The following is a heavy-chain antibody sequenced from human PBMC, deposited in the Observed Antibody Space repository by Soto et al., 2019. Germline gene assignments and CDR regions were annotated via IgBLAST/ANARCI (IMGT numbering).Heavy chain of an antibody. J-gene: IGHJ4*01. Sequence: PSETLSLTCAVYGGSFSDYYWSWIRQPPGNXLEWIGEVNHSGSTNYNPSLTSRVTISVDTSKNQFSLKLYSVTAADTAVYYCARGIRAYYYNSGYYYVTTTYLDYVGHGALVTVSS. CDR2: VNHSGST. V-gene: IGHV4-34*01. D-gene: IGHD3-22*01. CDR3: ARGIRAYYYNSGYYYVTTTYLDY. CDR1: GGSFSDYY.